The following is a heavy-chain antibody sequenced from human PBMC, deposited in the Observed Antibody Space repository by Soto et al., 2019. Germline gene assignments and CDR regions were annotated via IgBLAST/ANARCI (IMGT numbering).Heavy chain of an antibody. Sequence: GGSLRLSCAASGFTFSSYAMSWVRQAPGKGLEWVSAISGSGGSTYYADSVKGRFTISRDNSKNTLYLQMNSLRAEDTAVYYCALGRDSSGWYDIDYWGQGTLVTVSS. J-gene: IGHJ4*02. D-gene: IGHD6-19*01. CDR2: ISGSGGST. V-gene: IGHV3-23*01. CDR3: ALGRDSSGWYDIDY. CDR1: GFTFSSYA.